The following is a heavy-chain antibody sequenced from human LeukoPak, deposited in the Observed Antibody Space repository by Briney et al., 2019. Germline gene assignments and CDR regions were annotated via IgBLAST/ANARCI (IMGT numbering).Heavy chain of an antibody. CDR1: GFTFSSYW. D-gene: IGHD2-2*01. Sequence: PGGSLRLSCAASGFTFSSYWMTWVRQAPGKGLEWVANIKLGGSETYYVDSVKGRFTISRDNAKNSLYLQLNSLRADDTAVYYCARGSSNSWKYYFDYWGQGTLVTVSS. CDR3: ARGSSNSWKYYFDY. V-gene: IGHV3-7*04. CDR2: IKLGGSET. J-gene: IGHJ4*02.